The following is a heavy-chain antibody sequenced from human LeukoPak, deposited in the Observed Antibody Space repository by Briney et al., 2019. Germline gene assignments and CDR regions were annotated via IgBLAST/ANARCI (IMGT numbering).Heavy chain of an antibody. D-gene: IGHD5-24*01. CDR1: GGSISSRGYY. CDR3: ARDHTLRDGYTLGAFDI. Sequence: SQTLSLTCTVSGGSISSRGYYWSWLRQSPGKGLEWIGYIYYSGTTFHNPSLKSRTTISVDTSKNQFSLKLSSVTAAETAVYYCARDHTLRDGYTLGAFDIWGQGAMVSVSS. J-gene: IGHJ3*02. V-gene: IGHV4-31*03. CDR2: IYYSGTT.